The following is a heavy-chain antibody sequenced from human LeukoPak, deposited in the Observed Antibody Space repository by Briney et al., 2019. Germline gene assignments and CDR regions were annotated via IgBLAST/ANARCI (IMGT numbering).Heavy chain of an antibody. CDR2: ILYTGST. CDR3: AGDYRDAFDI. J-gene: IGHJ3*02. V-gene: IGHV4-59*01. CDR1: GGSISSCY. Sequence: SETLSLTCTVSGGSISSCYWSWIRQPPGEGLEWIGYILYTGSTKYNPSLKSRVTISPDTSKNQFSLKLSSVTAADTAVYYCAGDYRDAFDIWGQGTMVTVSS.